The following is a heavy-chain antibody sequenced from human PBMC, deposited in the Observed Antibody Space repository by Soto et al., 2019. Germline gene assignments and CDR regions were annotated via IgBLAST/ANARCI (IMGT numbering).Heavy chain of an antibody. D-gene: IGHD3-10*01. J-gene: IGHJ6*02. Sequence: ETLSLTFAVSGGSISSSSYYWGWIRQPPGKGLEWIGSIYYSGSTYYNPSLKSRVTISVDTSKNQFSLKLSSVTAADTAVYYCAVGGGYYYYYGMDVWGQGTTVTVSS. CDR1: GGSISSSSYY. V-gene: IGHV4-39*01. CDR3: AVGGGYYYYYGMDV. CDR2: IYYSGST.